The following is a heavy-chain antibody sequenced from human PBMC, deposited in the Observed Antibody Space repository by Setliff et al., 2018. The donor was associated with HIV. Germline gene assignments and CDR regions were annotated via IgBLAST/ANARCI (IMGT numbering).Heavy chain of an antibody. J-gene: IGHJ3*02. D-gene: IGHD3-10*01. CDR1: GFPLSTSGMR. CDR3: ARGPYGPPDAFDI. Sequence: SGPTLVTPTQTHTLTCTFSGFPLSTSGMRVTWIRQPPGKALEWLASIDWDDDKFYITSLKTRLTISKDTSRNQVVITMTNMDPVDTATYYCARGPYGPPDAFDIWGQGTMVTVSS. CDR2: IDWDDDK. V-gene: IGHV2-70*04.